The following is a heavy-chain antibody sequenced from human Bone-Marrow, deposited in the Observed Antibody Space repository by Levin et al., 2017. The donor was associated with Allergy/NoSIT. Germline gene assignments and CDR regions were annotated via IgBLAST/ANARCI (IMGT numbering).Heavy chain of an antibody. D-gene: IGHD2-2*01. V-gene: IGHV4-38-2*02. CDR1: GSSINSGYF. Sequence: SETLSLTCAVSGSSINSGYFWGWVRQPPGKGLEWIGSWYHSGNTPYNPSLKSRVTISVDTSRNHFSLRLSSVTAADTAVYYCAREAYCSSAGCYNWFDPWGQGILVTVSS. CDR2: WYHSGNT. CDR3: AREAYCSSAGCYNWFDP. J-gene: IGHJ5*02.